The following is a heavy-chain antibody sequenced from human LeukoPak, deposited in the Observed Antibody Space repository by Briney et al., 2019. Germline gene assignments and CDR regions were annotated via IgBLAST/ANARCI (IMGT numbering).Heavy chain of an antibody. CDR3: ARDLSEYGWFGELYY. CDR2: INSYGSST. J-gene: IGHJ4*02. CDR1: GFTFSSYW. D-gene: IGHD3-10*01. V-gene: IGHV3-74*01. Sequence: PGGSLRLSCAASGFTFSSYWMHWVRQAPGKGLVWVSRINSYGSSTNYADSVKGRFTISRDNAKNTLYLQMNSLRAEDTAVYYCARDLSEYGWFGELYYWGQGTLVTVSS.